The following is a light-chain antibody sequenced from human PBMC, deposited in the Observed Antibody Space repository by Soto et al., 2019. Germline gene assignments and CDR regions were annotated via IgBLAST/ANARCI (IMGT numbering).Light chain of an antibody. CDR1: QSVSNNY. CDR3: QQYGSSGT. Sequence: EIGLTQSAPTRISTKGESSTLSCMASQSVSNNYLAWYQQKPGQAPRLLIYGASNRATGIPDRLSGSGSGTDFTRSISILKSEDFAVYYCQQYGSSGTFGQGTKVDIK. J-gene: IGKJ1*01. V-gene: IGKV3-20*01. CDR2: GAS.